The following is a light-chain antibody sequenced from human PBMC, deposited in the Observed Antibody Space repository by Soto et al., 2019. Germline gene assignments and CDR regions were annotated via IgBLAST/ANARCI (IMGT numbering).Light chain of an antibody. CDR2: LSS. Sequence: IVMTQSPLSLPVTPGEPASISCRSSQSLLHTDGYYYFDWYLQKPGQSPQLLIYLSSIRASGVPDRFSGSGSGTDFTLKISRVEAEDVGVYYCMQALQTPITLGPGTKVDIK. CDR3: MQALQTPIT. CDR1: QSLLHTDGYYY. J-gene: IGKJ3*01. V-gene: IGKV2-28*01.